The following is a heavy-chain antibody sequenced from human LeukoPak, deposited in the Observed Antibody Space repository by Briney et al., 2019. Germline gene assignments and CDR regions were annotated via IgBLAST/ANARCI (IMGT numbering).Heavy chain of an antibody. CDR2: ISGSGDIV. CDR3: AKDQFHYYGMDV. CDR1: GFTFSSYA. D-gene: IGHD2-21*01. Sequence: GGSLRLSCAASGFTFSSYAMSWVRQAPGKGLEWVLGISGSGDIVYYADSVKGRFAISRDNSKNTLYLQMNSLRGEDTAVYYCAKDQFHYYGMDVWGQGTTVTVSS. V-gene: IGHV3-23*01. J-gene: IGHJ6*02.